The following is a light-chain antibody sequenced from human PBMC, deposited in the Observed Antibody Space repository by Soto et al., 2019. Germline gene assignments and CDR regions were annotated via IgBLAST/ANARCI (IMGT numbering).Light chain of an antibody. V-gene: IGKV3-20*01. J-gene: IGKJ2*01. Sequence: EIVLTHSPGTLSLSPGERATLSCRASQSVSSSYLAWYQQKPGQAPRLLIYGASSRATGLPDRFSGSGYGTHFTLIISRLEPEDFAVYYCQQYGSSPLYTFGHGNKLEIK. CDR2: GAS. CDR1: QSVSSSY. CDR3: QQYGSSPLYT.